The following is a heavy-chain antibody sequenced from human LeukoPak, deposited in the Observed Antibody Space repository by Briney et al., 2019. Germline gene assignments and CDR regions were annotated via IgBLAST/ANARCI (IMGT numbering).Heavy chain of an antibody. Sequence: GGSLRLSCAASGFTFSSYEMNWVRQAPGKGLEWVSYISSSGSTIYYADSVKGRFTISRDNAKNSLYLQMNSLRAEDTAVYYCARPGRSIAAFDYWGQGTLVTVSS. D-gene: IGHD6-6*01. CDR2: ISSSGSTI. J-gene: IGHJ4*02. V-gene: IGHV3-48*03. CDR1: GFTFSSYE. CDR3: ARPGRSIAAFDY.